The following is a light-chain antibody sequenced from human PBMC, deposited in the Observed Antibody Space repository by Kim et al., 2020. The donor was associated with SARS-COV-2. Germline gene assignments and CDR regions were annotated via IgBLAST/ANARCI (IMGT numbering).Light chain of an antibody. Sequence: EIVMTQSPATLSVSPGERATFSCRASQSISHALAWYQQKRGQAPRLLMFGASTRAAGVPARFSGSGSGTEFTLTISSLQSEDFAVYYCQQYDDGLWTFGQGTKVDIK. CDR3: QQYDDGLWT. CDR1: QSISHA. J-gene: IGKJ1*01. V-gene: IGKV3D-15*02. CDR2: GAS.